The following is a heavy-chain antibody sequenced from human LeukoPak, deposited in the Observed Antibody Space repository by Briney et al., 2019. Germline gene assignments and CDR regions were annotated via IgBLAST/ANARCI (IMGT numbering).Heavy chain of an antibody. V-gene: IGHV4-34*01. CDR2: INHSGST. CDR3: AKSNGYGLVDP. J-gene: IGHJ5*02. Sequence: SETLSLTCTVSGGSISSYYWSWIRQPPGKGLEWIGEINHSGSTNYNPSLKSRVTISVDTSRNQFSLKLNSVTAADTAVYYCAKSNGYGLVDPWGQGTLVTVSS. D-gene: IGHD3-10*01. CDR1: GGSISSYY.